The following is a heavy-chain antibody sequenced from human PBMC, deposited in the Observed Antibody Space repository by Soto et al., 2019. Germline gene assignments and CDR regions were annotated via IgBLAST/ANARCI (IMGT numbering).Heavy chain of an antibody. D-gene: IGHD3-22*01. Sequence: QVQLLESGPGLVKPSETLSLTCSVSLDSISNSYWTWIRQPAGKGLEWIGHIYSSGNANYNPSLKSRVTTSLDTSKKQFSLSLKSVTAADTAIYCCAKGRGFYSDNYFDHWGQGTQVTVSS. CDR1: LDSISNSY. CDR3: AKGRGFYSDNYFDH. CDR2: IYSSGNA. J-gene: IGHJ4*02. V-gene: IGHV4-4*07.